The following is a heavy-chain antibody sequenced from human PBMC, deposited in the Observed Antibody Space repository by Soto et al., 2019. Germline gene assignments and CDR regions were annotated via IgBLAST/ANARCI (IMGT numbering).Heavy chain of an antibody. CDR2: ISVHNGNI. J-gene: IGHJ4*01. CDR1: GCNFIKYG. V-gene: IGHV1-18*01. Sequence: GASLKVCCKDFGCNFIKYGMNWGRQAPVQGLEWMGWISVHNGNIKYAQKIQGRVTMTTDTSTSTAYMELRSLRSDDTAVYYCVRDLDGSGSYSTDYWG. CDR3: VRDLDGSGSYSTDY. D-gene: IGHD3-10*01.